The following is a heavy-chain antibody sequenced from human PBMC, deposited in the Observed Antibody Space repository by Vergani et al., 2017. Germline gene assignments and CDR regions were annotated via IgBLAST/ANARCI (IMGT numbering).Heavy chain of an antibody. D-gene: IGHD2-2*01. J-gene: IGHJ5*02. V-gene: IGHV3-7*01. CDR1: GFTFSSYW. CDR2: IKQDGSEK. CDR3: ARHKPLWSSTSWFDP. Sequence: EVQLVESGGGLVQPGGSLRLSCAASGFTFSSYWMSWVRQAPGKGLEWVANIKQDGSEKYYVDSVKGRFTISRDNAKNSLYLQMNSLRAEDTAVYYCARHKPLWSSTSWFDPWGQGTLVTVSS.